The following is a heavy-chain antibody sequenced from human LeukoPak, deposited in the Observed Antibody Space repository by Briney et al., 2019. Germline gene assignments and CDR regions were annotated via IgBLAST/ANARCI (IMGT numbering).Heavy chain of an antibody. CDR1: GFTFDDYA. Sequence: GGSLRLSCAASGFTFDDYARHWVRQAPGKGLEWVSGISWNSGSIGYADSVKGRFTISRDNAKNPLYLQMNSLRAEDTAVYYCARPGMDVWGQGTTVTVSS. CDR2: ISWNSGSI. V-gene: IGHV3-9*01. J-gene: IGHJ6*02. CDR3: ARPGMDV.